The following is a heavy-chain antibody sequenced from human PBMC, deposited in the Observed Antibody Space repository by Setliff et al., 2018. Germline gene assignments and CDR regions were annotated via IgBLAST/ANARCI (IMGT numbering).Heavy chain of an antibody. CDR1: GGSISSGDYY. Sequence: PSETLSLTCTVSGGSISSGDYYWSWIRQPPGKGLEWIGYIYYSGSTYYNPSLKSRVTISVDTSKNQFSLKLSSVTAADTALYYCTVYNTGSSKDHYWGQGTPVTVSS. V-gene: IGHV4-30-4*08. D-gene: IGHD2-8*02. CDR3: TVYNTGSSKDHY. CDR2: IYYSGST. J-gene: IGHJ4*02.